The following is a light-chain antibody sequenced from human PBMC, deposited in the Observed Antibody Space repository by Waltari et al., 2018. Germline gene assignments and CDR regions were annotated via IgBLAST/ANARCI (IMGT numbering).Light chain of an antibody. Sequence: DIVMTQSPDSLAMSLGERATINCKSSQSVLYSANNKNYLACDQQKPGQPPTLLLYWASTRESGVPDRFSGSGSGTDFTLTISSLQAEDVAVYYCQQYYTTPYTFGQGTKLEIK. CDR3: QQYYTTPYT. V-gene: IGKV4-1*01. CDR1: QSVLYSANNKNY. CDR2: WAS. J-gene: IGKJ2*01.